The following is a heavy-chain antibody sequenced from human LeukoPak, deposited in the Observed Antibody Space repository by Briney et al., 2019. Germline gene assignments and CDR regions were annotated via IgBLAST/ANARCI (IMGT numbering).Heavy chain of an antibody. CDR2: IKHDGSEK. CDR1: GFTVSSNH. J-gene: IGHJ4*02. D-gene: IGHD3-10*01. V-gene: IGHV3-7*03. CDR3: ATDWGFGELFSRFHY. Sequence: GGSLRLSCAASGFTVSSNHMSWVRQAPGKGLEWVANIKHDGSEKYYVDSVKGRFTISRDYAKNSLYLQLNSLRAEDTAVYYCATDWGFGELFSRFHYWGQGTLVTVSS.